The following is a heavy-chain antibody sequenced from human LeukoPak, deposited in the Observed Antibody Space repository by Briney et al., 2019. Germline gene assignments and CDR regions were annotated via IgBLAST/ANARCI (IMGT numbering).Heavy chain of an antibody. V-gene: IGHV4-38-2*01. CDR3: ARVGGPFDI. CDR1: GYSISSGYY. CDR2: IYHSGST. J-gene: IGHJ3*02. D-gene: IGHD3-16*01. Sequence: PSETLSLTCGVSGYSISSGYYWGWIRQPPGKGLEWIGSIYHSGSTYYHPSLKSRVTISVDTSKNQFSLSLSSVTAADTAVYYCARVGGPFDIWGQGPMVTVSS.